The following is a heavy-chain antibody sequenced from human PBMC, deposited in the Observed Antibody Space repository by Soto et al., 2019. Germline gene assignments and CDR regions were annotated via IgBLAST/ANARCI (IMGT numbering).Heavy chain of an antibody. CDR3: AGGDYYHSSGYYFYYYTMDV. Sequence: AETLSLTCTVSGGSISSSSYYWGWIRQPPGKGLEWIGNVYYGGSTYYNPSLKSRVTISVETSKSQFSLKLSSVTAADTAVYYCAGGDYYHSSGYYFYYYTMDVWGQGTTVT. CDR1: GGSISSSSYY. J-gene: IGHJ6*02. D-gene: IGHD3-22*01. CDR2: VYYGGST. V-gene: IGHV4-39*01.